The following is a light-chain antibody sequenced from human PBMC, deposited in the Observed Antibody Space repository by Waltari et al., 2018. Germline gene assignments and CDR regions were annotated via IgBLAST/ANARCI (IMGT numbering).Light chain of an antibody. J-gene: IGLJ3*02. CDR1: GGSFATNY. V-gene: IGLV6-57*02. CDR2: ADN. CDR3: QSYDGDRSWV. Sequence: FILTQSHSVSESPGRTVTISCSGSGGSFATNYVQWYQQRPGSAPTTLIYADNQRPAGVPDRFSGSVDSSSNSASLTISGLQTEDEADYYCQSYDGDRSWVFGGGTKLTVL.